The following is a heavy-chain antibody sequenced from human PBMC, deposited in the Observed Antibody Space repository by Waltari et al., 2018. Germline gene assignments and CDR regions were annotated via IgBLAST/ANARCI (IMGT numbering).Heavy chain of an antibody. V-gene: IGHV4-59*01. CDR3: ARDTPLAGFDP. CDR2: IYYSGST. CDR1: GGSISSYY. J-gene: IGHJ5*02. Sequence: QVQLQESGPGLVKPSETLSLTCTVSGGSISSYYWRWIRQPPGKGLEWIGYIYYSGSTNYNPSLKSRVTISVDTSKNQFSLKLSSVTAADTAVYYCARDTPLAGFDPWGQGTLVTVSS.